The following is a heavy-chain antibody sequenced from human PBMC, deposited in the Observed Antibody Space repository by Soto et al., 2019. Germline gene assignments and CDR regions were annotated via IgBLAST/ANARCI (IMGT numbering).Heavy chain of an antibody. CDR2: INPIHGIA. V-gene: IGHV1-69*10. D-gene: IGHD1-7*01. Sequence: GASVKLSCKASGGTFSSYTISCVRQAPGQGLEWMGWINPIHGIASYAQKFQGRVTMTADTSTSTAYMELNSLTSEDTAVYYCATEKLRGTFDTWGQGTMVTVSS. J-gene: IGHJ3*02. CDR3: ATEKLRGTFDT. CDR1: GGTFSSYT.